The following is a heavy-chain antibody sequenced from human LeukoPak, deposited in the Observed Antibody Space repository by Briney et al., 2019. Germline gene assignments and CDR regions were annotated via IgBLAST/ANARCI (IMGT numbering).Heavy chain of an antibody. J-gene: IGHJ4*02. D-gene: IGHD5-12*01. CDR2: INPNSGGT. CDR1: GYTFTGYY. Sequence: ASVKVSCKASGYTFTGYYMHWVRQAPGQGLEWMGWINPNSGGTNYAQKFQGRVTMTRDTSFSTAYMELSRLRFDDTAMYYCARPASGYDFYYFDYWGQGTLVTVSS. V-gene: IGHV1-2*02. CDR3: ARPASGYDFYYFDY.